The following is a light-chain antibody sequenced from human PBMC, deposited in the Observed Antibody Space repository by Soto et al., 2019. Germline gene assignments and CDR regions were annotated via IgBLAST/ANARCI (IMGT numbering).Light chain of an antibody. J-gene: IGKJ4*01. V-gene: IGKV3-11*01. CDR2: DAS. Sequence: EIVLTQSPATLSLSPGERATLSCRASQSVSSYLAWYHQKPGEAPRLLIYDASTRATGIPARFSGSGSGTDFTLTISSLEPEDFLVYYCQQRSNWPPTFGGGTKVEIK. CDR3: QQRSNWPPT. CDR1: QSVSSY.